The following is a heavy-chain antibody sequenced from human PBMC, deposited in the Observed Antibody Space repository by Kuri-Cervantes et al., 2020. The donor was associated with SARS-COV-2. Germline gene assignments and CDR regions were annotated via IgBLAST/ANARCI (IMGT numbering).Heavy chain of an antibody. D-gene: IGHD5-18*01. CDR3: ARVERLYSYGTFDY. CDR1: GGSISSYY. V-gene: IGHV4-59*01. Sequence: SCTVSGGSISSYYWSWIRQPPGKGLEWIGYIYYSGSTNYNPSLKSRVTISVDTSKNQFSLKLSSVTAADTAVYYCARVERLYSYGTFDYWGQGNLVTVSS. J-gene: IGHJ4*02. CDR2: IYYSGST.